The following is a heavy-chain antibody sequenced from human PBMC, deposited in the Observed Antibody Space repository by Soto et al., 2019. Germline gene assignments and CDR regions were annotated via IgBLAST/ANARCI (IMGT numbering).Heavy chain of an antibody. CDR1: GGSISSSSYY. CDR3: ASLLTGAPATFDY. D-gene: IGHD1-20*01. Sequence: SETLSLTCTVSGGSISSSSYYWGWIRQPPGKGLEWIGSMYYSGTTNYNPSLKSRVTISVDTSKNQFSLKLSSVTAADAAVYYCASLLTGAPATFDYWGQGTLVTVSS. J-gene: IGHJ4*02. V-gene: IGHV4-39*07. CDR2: MYYSGTT.